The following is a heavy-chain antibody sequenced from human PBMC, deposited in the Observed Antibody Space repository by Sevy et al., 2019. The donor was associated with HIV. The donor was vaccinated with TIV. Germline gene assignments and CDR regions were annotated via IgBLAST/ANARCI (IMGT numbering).Heavy chain of an antibody. Sequence: GGSLRLSCAASGFTFSDYYMSWIRQAPGKGLEWVSYISSSSSYTNYAHSVKGRFTISRDNAKNSLYLQMNSLRAEDTAVYYCARVGAASAFDYWGQGTLVTVSS. CDR3: ARVGAASAFDY. V-gene: IGHV3-11*06. CDR1: GFTFSDYY. J-gene: IGHJ4*02. D-gene: IGHD3-16*01. CDR2: ISSSSSYT.